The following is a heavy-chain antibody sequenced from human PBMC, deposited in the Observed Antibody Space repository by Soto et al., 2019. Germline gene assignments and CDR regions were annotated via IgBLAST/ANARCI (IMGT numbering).Heavy chain of an antibody. V-gene: IGHV4-39*01. Sequence: PSETLSLTCTVSGGSISSSSYYWGWIRQPPGKGLEWIGSIYYSGSTYYNPSLKSRVTISVDTSKNQFSLKLSSVTAADTAVYYCARTRTYYDFWSGYYTNDYWGQGTLVTVSS. CDR3: ARTRTYYDFWSGYYTNDY. CDR2: IYYSGST. CDR1: GGSISSSSYY. D-gene: IGHD3-3*01. J-gene: IGHJ4*02.